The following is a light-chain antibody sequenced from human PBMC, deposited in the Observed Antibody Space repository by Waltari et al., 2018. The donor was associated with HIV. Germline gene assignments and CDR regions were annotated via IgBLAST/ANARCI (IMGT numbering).Light chain of an antibody. Sequence: QSALTQPASVSGSPGQSITISCTGTSSDVGGYNYVSWYQQHPGKAPKHMIYDVSKRPSGVSNRFAGSKTGNTASLTISGLQADDEADYCCCSYAGSSTCVFGTGTKVTVL. V-gene: IGLV2-23*02. J-gene: IGLJ1*01. CDR2: DVS. CDR1: SSDVGGYNY. CDR3: CSYAGSSTCV.